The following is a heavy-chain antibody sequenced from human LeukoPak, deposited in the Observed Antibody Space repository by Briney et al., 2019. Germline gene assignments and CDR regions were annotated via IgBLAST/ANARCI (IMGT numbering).Heavy chain of an antibody. V-gene: IGHV4-34*01. Sequence: SETLSLTCAVYGGSFSGYYWSWIRQPPGKGLEWIGEINHSGSTNYNPSLKRRVTISVDTSKNQFSLKLSSVTAADTAVYYCARVRGDYVYGYWGQGTLVTVSS. CDR1: GGSFSGYY. CDR2: INHSGST. J-gene: IGHJ4*02. CDR3: ARVRGDYVYGY. D-gene: IGHD4-17*01.